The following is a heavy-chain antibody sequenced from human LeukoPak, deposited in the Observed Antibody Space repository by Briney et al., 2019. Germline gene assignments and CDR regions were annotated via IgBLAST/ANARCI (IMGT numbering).Heavy chain of an antibody. CDR1: GFPLSSYA. Sequence: PGGSLRLSCAASGFPLSSYAMSWVRQASGKGLEWVSATSSSDPGTYYADSVRGRFTISRDNSRNAVFLEMNSLRLEDTAVYYCAKGGGDTPYYYFYMDVWGKGRTVTVSS. J-gene: IGHJ6*03. D-gene: IGHD2-21*02. CDR3: AKGGGDTPYYYFYMDV. CDR2: TSSSDPGT. V-gene: IGHV3-23*01.